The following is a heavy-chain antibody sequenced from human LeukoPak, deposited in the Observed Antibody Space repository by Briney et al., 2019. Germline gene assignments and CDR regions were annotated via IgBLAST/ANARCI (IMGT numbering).Heavy chain of an antibody. CDR2: IIPIFGTA. D-gene: IGHD6-19*01. CDR3: ARSIAVAGTVDYYFDY. J-gene: IGHJ4*02. V-gene: IGHV1-69*01. Sequence: SVKVSRKASGGTFSSYAISWVRQAPGQGLEWMGGIIPIFGTANYAQKFQGRVTITADESTSTAYMELSSLRSEDTAVYYCARSIAVAGTVDYYFDYWGQGTLVTVSS. CDR1: GGTFSSYA.